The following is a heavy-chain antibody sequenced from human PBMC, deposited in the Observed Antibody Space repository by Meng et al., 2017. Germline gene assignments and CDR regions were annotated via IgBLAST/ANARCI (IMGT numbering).Heavy chain of an antibody. V-gene: IGHV3-33*08. CDR3: ARELIAAAGRVVDY. CDR1: GFTVSSNY. Sequence: GQRWGSGGGWVPPGGSLRLSWASCGFTVSSNYMSWVRQAPGKGLEWVAVIWYDGSNKYYADSVKGRFTISRDNSKNTLYLQMNSLRAEDTAVYYCARELIAAAGRVVDYWGQGTLVTVSS. CDR2: IWYDGSNK. J-gene: IGHJ4*02. D-gene: IGHD6-13*01.